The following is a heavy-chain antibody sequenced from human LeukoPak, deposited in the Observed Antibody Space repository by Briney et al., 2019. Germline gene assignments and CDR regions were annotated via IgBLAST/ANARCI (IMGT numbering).Heavy chain of an antibody. V-gene: IGHV3-53*01. CDR1: GFTVSSNY. Sequence: PGGSLRLSCAASGFTVSSNYMSWVRQAPGKGLEWVSVIYSGGSTYYADSVKGRFTISRDNSKNTLYLQMNSLRAEDTAVYYCARDRANWNYGYYYMDVWGKGTTVTVSS. CDR3: ARDRANWNYGYYYMDV. D-gene: IGHD1-20*01. J-gene: IGHJ6*03. CDR2: IYSGGST.